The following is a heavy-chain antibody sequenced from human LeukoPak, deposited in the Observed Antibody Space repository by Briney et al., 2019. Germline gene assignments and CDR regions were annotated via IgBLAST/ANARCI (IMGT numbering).Heavy chain of an antibody. CDR3: ARGCPSGGGRPSYYFYYMDV. J-gene: IGHJ6*03. Sequence: GASVKVSCKASGYTFTRYDIHWVRQATGQGLEWMGWLNPDSGNTCSPQKFQGRVAITRNTSISTPYMELSSLRYEDTAVYYCARGCPSGGGRPSYYFYYMDVWGKGTTVTVSS. CDR2: LNPDSGNT. D-gene: IGHD2-15*01. CDR1: GYTFTRYD. V-gene: IGHV1-8*01.